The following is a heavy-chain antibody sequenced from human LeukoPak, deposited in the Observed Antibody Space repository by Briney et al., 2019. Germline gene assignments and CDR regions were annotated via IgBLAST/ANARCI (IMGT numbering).Heavy chain of an antibody. CDR2: ISAYNGNT. J-gene: IGHJ3*02. Sequence: ASVKVSCKASGYTFTSYGISWVRQAPGQGLEWMGWISAYNGNTNYAQKFQGRATMTTDTSTSTAYMELRSLRSDDTAVYYCARGGLGRYFDWLLDAFDIWGQGTMVTVSS. V-gene: IGHV1-18*01. D-gene: IGHD3-9*01. CDR1: GYTFTSYG. CDR3: ARGGLGRYFDWLLDAFDI.